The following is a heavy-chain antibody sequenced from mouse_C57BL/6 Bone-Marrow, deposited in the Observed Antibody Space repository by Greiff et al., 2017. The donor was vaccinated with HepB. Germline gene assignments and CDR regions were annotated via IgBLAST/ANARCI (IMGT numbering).Heavy chain of an antibody. J-gene: IGHJ4*01. Sequence: QVTLKVSGPGILQPSQTLSLTCSFSGFSLSTFGMGVGWIRQPSGKGLEWLAHIWWDDDKDYNPALKRRLTISKDTSKNQVFLKFAKVDTADTATYYCARMGTTVVATDYAMDDWGQGTSVTVSS. CDR3: ARMGTTVVATDYAMDD. CDR2: IWWDDDK. V-gene: IGHV8-8*01. CDR1: GFSLSTFGMG. D-gene: IGHD1-1*01.